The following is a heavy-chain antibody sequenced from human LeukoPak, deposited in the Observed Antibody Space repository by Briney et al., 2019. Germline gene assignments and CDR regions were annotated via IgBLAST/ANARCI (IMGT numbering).Heavy chain of an antibody. CDR3: ARYSERSFDY. D-gene: IGHD1-26*01. J-gene: IGHJ4*02. CDR2: ISAGGATT. CDR1: GFTFSAYA. Sequence: GGSLRLSCAASGFTFSAYAMSWVRQAPGKGLERVSTISAGGATTVYADSVKGRFTISRDNSRNTLYLLMNSLRSEDTAIYFCARYSERSFDYSGQGALVTVSS. V-gene: IGHV3-23*01.